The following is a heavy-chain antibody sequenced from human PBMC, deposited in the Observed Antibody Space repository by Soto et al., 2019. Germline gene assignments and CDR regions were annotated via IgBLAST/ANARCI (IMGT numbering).Heavy chain of an antibody. CDR1: GFSFGAYA. CDR3: AKVPPQGYFDWFYYYMDV. CDR2: VTPTGTSS. D-gene: IGHD3-9*01. J-gene: IGHJ6*03. Sequence: GGSLRLSCAASGFSFGAYAMTWVRQTPGKGLEWVSTVTPTGTSSKYADSVKGRFTISRDNSRNTLHLQMDSLGAEDTAIYYCAKVPPQGYFDWFYYYMDVWGKGTTVTVSS. V-gene: IGHV3-23*01.